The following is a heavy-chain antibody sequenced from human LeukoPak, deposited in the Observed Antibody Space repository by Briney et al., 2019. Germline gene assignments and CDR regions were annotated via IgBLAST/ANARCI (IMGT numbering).Heavy chain of an antibody. CDR2: IKQDGSEK. CDR1: GFTFSSYW. J-gene: IGHJ4*02. V-gene: IGHV3-7*03. CDR3: ARRAGGYSHPYDY. D-gene: IGHD4-23*01. Sequence: GGSLRLSCAASGFTFSSYWMSWVRQAPGKGLEWVANIKQDGSEKYYVDSVKGRFTISRDNSKNTLYLQMNSPRAEDTAVYYCARRAGGYSHPYDYWGQGILVTVSS.